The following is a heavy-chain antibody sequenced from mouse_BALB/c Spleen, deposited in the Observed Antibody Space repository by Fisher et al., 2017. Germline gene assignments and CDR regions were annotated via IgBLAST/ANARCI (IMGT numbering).Heavy chain of an antibody. V-gene: IGHV1-39*01. D-gene: IGHD1-1*01. CDR3: ARHYGSSYDYAMDY. J-gene: IGHJ4*01. Sequence: KFKGKATLTVDKSSSTAYMQLNSLTSEDSAVYYCARHYGSSYDYAMDYWGQGTSVTVSS.